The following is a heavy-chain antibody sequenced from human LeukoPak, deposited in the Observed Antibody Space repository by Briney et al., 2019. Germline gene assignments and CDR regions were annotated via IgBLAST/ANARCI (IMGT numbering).Heavy chain of an antibody. Sequence: ASVKVSCKASGGTFSSYPFTWVRQAPGQGLEWMGWINTNTGNPTYAQGFTGRFVFSLDTSVSTAYLQISSLKAEDTAVYYCATLEGVFDIWGQGTMVTVSS. CDR1: GGTFSSYP. J-gene: IGHJ3*02. V-gene: IGHV7-4-1*02. CDR2: INTNTGNP. CDR3: ATLEGVFDI. D-gene: IGHD1-1*01.